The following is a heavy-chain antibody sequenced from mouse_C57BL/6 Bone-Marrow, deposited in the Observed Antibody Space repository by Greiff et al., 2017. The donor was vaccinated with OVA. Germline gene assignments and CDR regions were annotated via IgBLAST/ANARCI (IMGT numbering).Heavy chain of an antibody. CDR2: IWGVGST. Sequence: VQLQQSGPGLVAPSQSLSITCTVSGFSLTSYGVDWVRQSPGKGLEWLGVIWGVGSTNYNSALKSRLSISKDNSKSQVFLKMNSLQTDDTAMYYCARSIYYDYDGFAMDYWGQGTSVTVSS. CDR3: ARSIYYDYDGFAMDY. D-gene: IGHD2-4*01. J-gene: IGHJ4*01. CDR1: GFSLTSYG. V-gene: IGHV2-6*01.